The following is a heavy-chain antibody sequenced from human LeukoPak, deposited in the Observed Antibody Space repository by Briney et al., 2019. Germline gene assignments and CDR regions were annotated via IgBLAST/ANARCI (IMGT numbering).Heavy chain of an antibody. CDR3: AKMARVRSWYLNWFDP. CDR2: IKSKTDGGTT. CDR1: GFTFSNAW. Sequence: PGGSLRLSCAASGFTFSNAWMSWVRQAPGKGLEWVGRIKSKTDGGTTDYAAPVKGRFTISRDDSKNTLYLQMNSLKTEDTAVYYCAKMARVRSWYLNWFDPWGQGTLVTVSS. V-gene: IGHV3-15*01. D-gene: IGHD6-13*01. J-gene: IGHJ5*02.